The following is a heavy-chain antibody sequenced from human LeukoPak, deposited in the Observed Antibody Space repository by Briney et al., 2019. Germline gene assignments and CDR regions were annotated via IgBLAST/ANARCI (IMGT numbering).Heavy chain of an antibody. CDR2: ISDNSYWI. CDR3: AKVITDTAKVKAFDY. Sequence: GGSLRLSCAASGFTFSTYSMSWVRQAPGKGLEWVSSISDNSYWIYYADSVEGRFIISRDNAKNSLYLQMNSLRAEDTAVYYCAKVITDTAKVKAFDYWGQETLVTVSS. V-gene: IGHV3-21*01. D-gene: IGHD5-18*01. J-gene: IGHJ4*02. CDR1: GFTFSTYS.